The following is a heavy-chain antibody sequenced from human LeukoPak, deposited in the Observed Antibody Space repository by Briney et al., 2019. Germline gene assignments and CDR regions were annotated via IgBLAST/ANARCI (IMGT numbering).Heavy chain of an antibody. CDR3: ARRKRSFDF. CDR2: ISNTASSI. J-gene: IGHJ4*02. V-gene: IGHV3-11*01. CDR1: GFNFRDYY. Sequence: GGSLSLSCIGSGFNFRDYYMSWIRLTPGRGLEWVSYISNTASSIYYRDSVKGRFVMSRDNANNVTYLQMSNLTVDDTALYYCARRKRSFDFWGQGTLVTVSS.